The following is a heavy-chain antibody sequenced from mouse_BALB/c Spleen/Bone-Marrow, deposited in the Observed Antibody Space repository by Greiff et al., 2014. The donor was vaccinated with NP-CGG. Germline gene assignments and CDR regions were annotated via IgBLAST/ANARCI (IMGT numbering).Heavy chain of an antibody. J-gene: IGHJ4*01. CDR3: ARSRDYGSSYYAMDY. D-gene: IGHD1-1*01. Sequence: VQLQQPGAELVKPGASVKLSCTASGFNIKDTYMHWVKQRPEQGLEWIGWIDPANGNTKYDPKFQGKATITADTSSNTAYLQLSSLTSEDTAVYYCARSRDYGSSYYAMDYWGQGTSVTVSS. V-gene: IGHV14-3*02. CDR2: IDPANGNT. CDR1: GFNIKDTY.